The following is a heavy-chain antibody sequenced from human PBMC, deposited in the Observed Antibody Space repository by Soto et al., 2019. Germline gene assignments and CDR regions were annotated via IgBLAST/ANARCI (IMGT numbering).Heavy chain of an antibody. D-gene: IGHD5-12*01. J-gene: IGHJ6*02. Sequence: QVQLVQSGAEVKKPGSSVKVSCKASGGTFGSNGITWARQAPGQGIEWMGGIIPIFGTTNYAQQFQGRVTITADESTSTAYMELSSLSSEDTAVYYCARGTAYSGSALHYKYYYGMDVWGQGTTVTVSS. CDR3: ARGTAYSGSALHYKYYYGMDV. CDR1: GGTFGSNG. V-gene: IGHV1-69*01. CDR2: IIPIFGTT.